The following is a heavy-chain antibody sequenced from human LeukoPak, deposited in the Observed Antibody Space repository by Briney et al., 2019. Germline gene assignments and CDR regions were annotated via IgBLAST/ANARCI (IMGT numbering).Heavy chain of an antibody. CDR1: GFTFSSYS. CDR2: ISSSSSTI. J-gene: IGHJ3*02. V-gene: IGHV3-48*01. D-gene: IGHD6-13*01. Sequence: GGSLRLSCAASGFTFSSYSMNWVRQAPGKGLEWVSYISSSSSTIYYADSVKGRFTISRDNAKNSLYLQMNSLRAEDTAVYYCAREIRRPQAQLVLDAFDIWGQGTMVTVSS. CDR3: AREIRRPQAQLVLDAFDI.